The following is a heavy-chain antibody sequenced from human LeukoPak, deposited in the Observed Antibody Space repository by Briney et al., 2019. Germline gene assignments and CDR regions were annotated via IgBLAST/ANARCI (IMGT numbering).Heavy chain of an antibody. D-gene: IGHD3-22*01. J-gene: IGHJ4*02. CDR3: AKGRYESSGFNWAA. V-gene: IGHV3-23*01. CDR1: GFTFSSYA. CDR2: ISGSGGST. Sequence: GGSLRLSCAASGFTFSSYAMSWVRQAPGKGLEWVSAISGSGGSTYYADSVKGRFTISRDNSMNTLYLQMNSLRAEDTAVYYCAKGRYESSGFNWAAWGQGTLVTVSS.